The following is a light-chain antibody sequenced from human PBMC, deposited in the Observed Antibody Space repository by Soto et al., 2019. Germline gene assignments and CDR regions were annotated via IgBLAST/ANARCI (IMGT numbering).Light chain of an antibody. Sequence: EIVMTQSTATLSVSPGERATLSCRASQSVNSNYLAWYQQKPGQAPRLLIYGISKRATDIPDRFSGSGSGTEFTLTISSLQPEDFATYYCQQHGQWPITFGQGTRLEIK. V-gene: IGKV3D-15*01. CDR2: GIS. J-gene: IGKJ5*01. CDR3: QQHGQWPIT. CDR1: QSVNSN.